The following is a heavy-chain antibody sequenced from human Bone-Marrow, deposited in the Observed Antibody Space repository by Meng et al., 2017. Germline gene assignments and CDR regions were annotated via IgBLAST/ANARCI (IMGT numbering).Heavy chain of an antibody. CDR1: GFTFSDNG. CDR2: IWYDGTNK. J-gene: IGHJ4*02. V-gene: IGHV3-30*02. CDR3: AREANSDIVVVPAAPPLDY. D-gene: IGHD2-2*01. Sequence: GESLKISCAASGFTFSDNGMHWVRQAPGKGLEWVALIWYDGTNKYYGDSVKGRFTISRDNSKNTLYLHMNRLRAEDTAVYYCAREANSDIVVVPAAPPLDYWGQGTLVTVSS.